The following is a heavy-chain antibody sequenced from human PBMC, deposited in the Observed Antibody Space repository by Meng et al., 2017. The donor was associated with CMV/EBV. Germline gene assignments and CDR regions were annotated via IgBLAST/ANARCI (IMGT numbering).Heavy chain of an antibody. CDR1: GFTASGNY. Sequence: GESLKISCAASGFTASGNYMSWVRQAPGKGLEWVSVVFGGASTYYADSVKGRFTISRDNSKNTLYLQMNSLRAEDTAVYYCAKPTYCGGDCYWALFDYWGQGTLVTVSS. J-gene: IGHJ4*02. CDR2: VFGGAST. CDR3: AKPTYCGGDCYWALFDY. V-gene: IGHV3-53*01. D-gene: IGHD2-21*01.